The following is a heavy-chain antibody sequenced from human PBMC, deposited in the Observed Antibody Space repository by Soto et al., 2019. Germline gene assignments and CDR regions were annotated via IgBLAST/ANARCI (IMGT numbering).Heavy chain of an antibody. CDR1: GFTFSSYT. J-gene: IGHJ4*02. D-gene: IGHD2-15*01. CDR2: ISDSATNT. Sequence: ELQLFESGGTLVQPGRSLRLSCAASGFTFSSYTMNWVRQAPGKGVECVSSISDSATNTYYADSVKGRFTVSRDNARKTVYLQMNSLRSEDTAVYYSAKRGAYRAASWGQGTRVTVSS. V-gene: IGHV3-23*01. CDR3: AKRGAYRAAS.